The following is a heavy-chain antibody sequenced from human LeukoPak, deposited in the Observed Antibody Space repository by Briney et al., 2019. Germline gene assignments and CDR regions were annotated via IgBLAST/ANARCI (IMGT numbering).Heavy chain of an antibody. Sequence: PGGSLRLSCAASGFTFDGHTMHWVRQVPGKGLQWVSLISWDGGRTVYADFVKGRFTISRDNSRNSLYLQMNSLTTEDTALYYCAKESQYYYDTGASYYFDHWGQGALVTVSP. D-gene: IGHD3-22*01. CDR3: AKESQYYYDTGASYYFDH. J-gene: IGHJ4*02. V-gene: IGHV3-43*01. CDR2: ISWDGGRT. CDR1: GFTFDGHT.